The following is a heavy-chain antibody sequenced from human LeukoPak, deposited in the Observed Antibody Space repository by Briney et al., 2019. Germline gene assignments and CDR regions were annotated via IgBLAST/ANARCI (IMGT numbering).Heavy chain of an antibody. CDR1: GFTFSSYG. V-gene: IGHV3-30*18. Sequence: GRSLRLSCAASGFTFSSYGMHWVRQAPGKGLEWVAVISYDGSNKYYADSVKGRFTISRDNSKNTLYLQMNSLRAEGTAVYYCAKDVAARHDYYYGMDVWGQGTTVTVSS. D-gene: IGHD6-6*01. CDR3: AKDVAARHDYYYGMDV. CDR2: ISYDGSNK. J-gene: IGHJ6*02.